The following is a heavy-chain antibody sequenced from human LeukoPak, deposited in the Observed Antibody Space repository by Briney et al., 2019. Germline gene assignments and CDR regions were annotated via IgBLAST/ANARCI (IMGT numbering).Heavy chain of an antibody. Sequence: ASVKVSCKASGYTFTSYGISWVRQAPGQGLEWMGWISAYNGNTSYAQKLQGRVTMTTDTSTSTAYMELRSLRSDDTAVYYRAREIMIFCPPCDAFDIWGQGTMDTVSS. CDR1: GYTFTSYG. CDR3: AREIMIFCPPCDAFDI. CDR2: ISAYNGNT. D-gene: IGHD3-9*01. V-gene: IGHV1-18*01. J-gene: IGHJ3*02.